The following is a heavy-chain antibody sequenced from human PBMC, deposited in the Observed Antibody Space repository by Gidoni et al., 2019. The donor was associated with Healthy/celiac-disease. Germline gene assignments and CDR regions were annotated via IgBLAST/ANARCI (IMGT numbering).Heavy chain of an antibody. CDR3: ARGEGFGYYYYYMDV. CDR2: IYYSGSA. J-gene: IGHJ6*02. Sequence: QVQLQESGPGLVKPSETLSLTCTVSGGSISSYYWNWIRQPPGKGLEWIGYIYYSGSANYNPSLKSRVTISVDTSKNQFSLKVSSVTASDTAVYYCARGEGFGYYYYYMDVWGQGTTVTVSS. CDR1: GGSISSYY. D-gene: IGHD3-10*01. V-gene: IGHV4-59*01.